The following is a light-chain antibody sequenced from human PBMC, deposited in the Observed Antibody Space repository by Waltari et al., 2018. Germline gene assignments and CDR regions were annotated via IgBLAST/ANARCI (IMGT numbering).Light chain of an antibody. CDR1: QSVSSY. CDR3: QQRSNWPF. V-gene: IGKV3-11*01. Sequence: EIVLTHSPATLSLSPGERATLSCRASQSVSSYLAWYQQKPGQAPRLLIYDASNRATGIPARFSGSGSGTDFTLTISSLEPEDFAVYYCQQRSNWPFFGPGTKVDIK. J-gene: IGKJ3*01. CDR2: DAS.